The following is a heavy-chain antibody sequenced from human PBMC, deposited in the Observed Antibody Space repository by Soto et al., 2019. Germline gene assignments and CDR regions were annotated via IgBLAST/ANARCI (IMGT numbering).Heavy chain of an antibody. V-gene: IGHV3-23*01. CDR2: ISGSGGST. CDR3: AKVSRGVYDAFDI. J-gene: IGHJ3*02. D-gene: IGHD3-10*01. Sequence: GGSLRLSCAASGFTFNTYAMSWVRQAPGKGLEWVSAISGSGGSTYYVDSVKGRFTISRDNSKNTLYLQMNSLRLEDTAIYYCAKVSRGVYDAFDIWGQGTMVTVSS. CDR1: GFTFNTYA.